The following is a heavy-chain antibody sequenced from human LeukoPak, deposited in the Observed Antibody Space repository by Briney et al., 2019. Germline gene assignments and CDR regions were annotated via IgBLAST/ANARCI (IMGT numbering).Heavy chain of an antibody. J-gene: IGHJ4*02. CDR1: GYAFTDYD. V-gene: IGHV1-8*02. D-gene: IGHD1-26*01. Sequence: RASVRVSCKASGYAFTDYDINWVRQATGQGLEWTGWMNPNSGNTGFAQRFQDRVVLTRDTSINTAYMELSSLRSDDTAVYYCVRGNSGSYYLHWGQGTLVTVSS. CDR3: VRGNSGSYYLH. CDR2: MNPNSGNT.